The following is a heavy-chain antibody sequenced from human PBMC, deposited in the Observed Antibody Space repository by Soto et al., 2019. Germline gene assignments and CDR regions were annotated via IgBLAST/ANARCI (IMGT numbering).Heavy chain of an antibody. D-gene: IGHD3-10*01. CDR2: INPNTSGT. CDR1: GYIFTSYV. V-gene: IGHV1-2*02. Sequence: GASVKVSCEASGYIFTSYVIHWLRQAPGEGLELIGWINPNTSGTNYAQKFQGRVTMTRDTSLSTAYMELTSLRPEDTAVYYCARIPGGRDHCYGMDVWGQVTRVAVSS. CDR3: ARIPGGRDHCYGMDV. J-gene: IGHJ6*01.